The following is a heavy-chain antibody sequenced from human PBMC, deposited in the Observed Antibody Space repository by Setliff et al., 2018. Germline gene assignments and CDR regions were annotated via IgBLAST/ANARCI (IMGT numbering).Heavy chain of an antibody. D-gene: IGHD3-3*01. CDR3: ARGRHPPWSGYPYYYMDV. CDR2: FDPEDGET. J-gene: IGHJ6*03. V-gene: IGHV1-24*01. CDR1: GYTLTELS. Sequence: ASVKVSCKVSGYTLTELSMHWVRQAPGKGLEWMGGFDPEDGETIYAQKFQGRVTMTRDTSTSTAYMELSSLRSGDTAVYYCARGRHPPWSGYPYYYMDVWGKGTTVTVSS.